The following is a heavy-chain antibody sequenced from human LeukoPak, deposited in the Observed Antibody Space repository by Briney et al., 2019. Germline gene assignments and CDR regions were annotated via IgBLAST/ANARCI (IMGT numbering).Heavy chain of an antibody. J-gene: IGHJ6*02. CDR1: GYTFTSYG. CDR2: ISAYNGYT. CDR3: AREDIVVVPAAIVYYYGMDV. D-gene: IGHD2-2*01. V-gene: IGHV1-18*01. Sequence: ASVKVSCKASGYTFTSYGISWVRQAPGQGLEWMGWISAYNGYTNYAQKLQGRVTMTTDTSTSTAYMELRSLRSDDTAVYYCAREDIVVVPAAIVYYYGMDVWGQGTTVTVSS.